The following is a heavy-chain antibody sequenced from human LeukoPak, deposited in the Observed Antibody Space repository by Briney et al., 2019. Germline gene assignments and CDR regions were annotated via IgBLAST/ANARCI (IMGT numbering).Heavy chain of an antibody. CDR2: IIPIFGTA. J-gene: IGHJ4*02. D-gene: IGHD1-1*01. V-gene: IGHV1-69*01. CDR1: GGTFSSYA. CDR3: ASSRDNWRLFDY. Sequence: SVKVSCTASGGTFSSYALSWVRHAPGQGLEWMGGIIPIFGTANYAQKFQGRVTITADESTSTAYMELSSLRPEDPAVYYCASSRDNWRLFDYWGQGTLVTVSS.